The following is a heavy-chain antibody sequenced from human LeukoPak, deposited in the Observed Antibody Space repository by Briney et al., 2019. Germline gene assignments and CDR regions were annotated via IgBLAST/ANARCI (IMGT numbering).Heavy chain of an antibody. Sequence: ASVKVSCKASGYTFTGYYMHWVRQAPGQGLEWMGWINPNSGGTNYAQKFQGRVTMTRDTSISTAYMELGRLRSDDTAVYYCARGHMVRGVMGYYYYYMDVWGKGTTVTVSS. CDR2: INPNSGGT. J-gene: IGHJ6*03. CDR1: GYTFTGYY. CDR3: ARGHMVRGVMGYYYYYMDV. D-gene: IGHD3-10*01. V-gene: IGHV1-2*02.